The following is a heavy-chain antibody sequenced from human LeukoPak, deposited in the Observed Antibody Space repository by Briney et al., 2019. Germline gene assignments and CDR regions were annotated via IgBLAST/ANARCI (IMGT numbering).Heavy chain of an antibody. V-gene: IGHV3-48*01. Sequence: GGSLRLSCAACGFTFSSYSMNWVRQAPGKGLEWVSYISSSSSTIYYADSVKGRFTISRDNAKNSLYLQMNSLRAEDTAVYYCARTLRAAYYYHYIDVRGKGTTVTVSS. CDR1: GFTFSSYS. CDR3: ARTLRAAYYYHYIDV. CDR2: ISSSSSTI. J-gene: IGHJ6*03.